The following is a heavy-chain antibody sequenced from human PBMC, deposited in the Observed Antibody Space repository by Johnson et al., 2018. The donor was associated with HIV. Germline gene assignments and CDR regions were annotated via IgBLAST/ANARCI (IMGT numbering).Heavy chain of an antibody. J-gene: IGHJ3*02. CDR3: AGGFYYGSGSYHGAFDI. D-gene: IGHD3-10*01. Sequence: QVQFVESGGGLVKPGGSLRLSCAASGFTFSGYYMSWIRQAPGKGLECLSYISSSGYSIYYTDSVKGRFTISRDNAKNSLFLQMNSLRAEDTAVYYCAGGFYYGSGSYHGAFDIWGQGTMVTVSS. CDR2: ISSSGYSI. V-gene: IGHV3-11*04. CDR1: GFTFSGYY.